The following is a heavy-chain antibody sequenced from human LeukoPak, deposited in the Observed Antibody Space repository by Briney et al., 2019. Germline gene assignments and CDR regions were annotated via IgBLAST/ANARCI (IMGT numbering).Heavy chain of an antibody. J-gene: IGHJ6*03. CDR1: GGSFSGYY. CDR2: INHSGST. Sequence: SETLSLTCAVYGGSFSGYYWSWIRQPPGKGLEWIGEINHSGSTYYNPSLKSRVTISVDTSKNQFSLKLSSVTAADTAVYYCARNNYYYYYYMDVWGKGTTVTVSS. CDR3: ARNNYYYYYYMDV. V-gene: IGHV4-34*01.